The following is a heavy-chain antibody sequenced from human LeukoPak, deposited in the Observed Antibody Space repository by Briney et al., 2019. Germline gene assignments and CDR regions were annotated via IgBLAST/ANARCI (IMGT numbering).Heavy chain of an antibody. V-gene: IGHV3-23*01. CDR2: IGVSGGST. CDR1: GFTFSGYA. D-gene: IGHD3-22*01. CDR3: AKGYYDSTGYPLRPSFDY. Sequence: GGSLRLSCAASGFTFSGYAMTWVRQAPGKGLEWVSTIGVSGGSTFYADSVKGRFTNSRDNSKNTLYLQMNSLRVEDTAVYYCAKGYYDSTGYPLRPSFDYWGQGTLVTVSS. J-gene: IGHJ4*02.